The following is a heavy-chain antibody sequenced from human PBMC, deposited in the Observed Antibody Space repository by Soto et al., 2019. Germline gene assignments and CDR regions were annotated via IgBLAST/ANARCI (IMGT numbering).Heavy chain of an antibody. D-gene: IGHD6-19*01. CDR2: IGTAYDT. J-gene: IGHJ6*03. CDR1: GFTFSTYD. CDR3: ASESIAVAGTGHYYYYMDV. Sequence: VPLVESGGGLVQPGGSLRLSCAASGFTFSTYDMHWVRQATGKGLEWVSAIGTAYDTYYSGSVKGRFTISRENAKHSLYLQMNSLRAEDTAVYYCASESIAVAGTGHYYYYMDVWGKGTPVTVSS. V-gene: IGHV3-13*01.